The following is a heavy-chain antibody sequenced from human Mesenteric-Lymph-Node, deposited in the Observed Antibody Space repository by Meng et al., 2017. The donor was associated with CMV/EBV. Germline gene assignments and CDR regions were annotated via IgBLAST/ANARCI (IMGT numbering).Heavy chain of an antibody. CDR3: ASRTAGGGFDP. Sequence: ISCKGSGFSCPKYWIGWVRQMPGKGLEWMGRIDPSDSCTNYSPSFQGHVTISADKSISTAYVQWSSLKASDTAMYYCASRTAGGGFDPWGQGTLVTVSS. V-gene: IGHV5-10-1*01. CDR1: GFSCPKYW. CDR2: IDPSDSCT. J-gene: IGHJ5*02. D-gene: IGHD6-13*01.